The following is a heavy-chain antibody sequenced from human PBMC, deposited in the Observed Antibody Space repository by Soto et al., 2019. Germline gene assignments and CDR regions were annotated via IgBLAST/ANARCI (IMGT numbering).Heavy chain of an antibody. CDR3: ARGAFLSWIQLWSAFDY. D-gene: IGHD5-18*01. V-gene: IGHV1-69*01. CDR2: IIPIFCTA. J-gene: IGHJ4*02. Sequence: QVQLVQSGAEVKKPGSSVKVSCKASGGTFSSYAISWVRQAPGQGLEWMGGIIPIFCTANYAQKFQGRVTITADESTRTAYMELSSLRSEDTAVYYCARGAFLSWIQLWSAFDYWGQGTLVTVSS. CDR1: GGTFSSYA.